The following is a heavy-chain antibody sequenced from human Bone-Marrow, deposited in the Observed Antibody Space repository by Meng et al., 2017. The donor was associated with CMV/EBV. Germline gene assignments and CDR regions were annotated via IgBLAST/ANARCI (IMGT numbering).Heavy chain of an antibody. J-gene: IGHJ1*01. CDR1: GFTFSSHG. V-gene: IGHV3-21*01. CDR3: AHKFGGYALAN. Sequence: GGSLRLSCAASGFTFSSHGMNWVRQAPGKRLEWVSSISSSSSYIYYADSVKGRFTISRDNAKNSVFLQMNSLRAEDTAVYYCAHKFGGYALANWGQGTLVTVSS. CDR2: ISSSSSYI. D-gene: IGHD3-10*01.